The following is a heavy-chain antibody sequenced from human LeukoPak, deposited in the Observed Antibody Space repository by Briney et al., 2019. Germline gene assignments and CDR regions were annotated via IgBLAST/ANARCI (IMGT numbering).Heavy chain of an antibody. CDR2: ISYHGRDK. CDR3: TKERGGGDRRINLMVGGYGP. D-gene: IGHD3-22*01. J-gene: IGHJ5*02. CDR1: GFTFSGFA. V-gene: IGHV3-30*04. Sequence: PGGSLRLSCAGSGFTFSGFAMHWVRQAPGKGLEWVAAISYHGRDKYYADAVSGRFTISRDNSKNTLHLEMNSLRTDDTAVYYCTKERGGGDRRINLMVGGYGPWGQGTQVTVSS.